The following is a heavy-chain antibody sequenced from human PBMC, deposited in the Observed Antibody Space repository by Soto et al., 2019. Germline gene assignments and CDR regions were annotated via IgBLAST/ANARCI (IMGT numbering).Heavy chain of an antibody. V-gene: IGHV4-30-2*01. CDR2: IYHSGST. CDR3: ARAEYYVRSGYQGYWFDP. Sequence: QLQLQESGSGLVKPSQTLSLTCAVSGGSISSGGYSWSWIRQPPGKGLEWIGYIYHSGSTYYNPSLKSRVTISVDRSKSQFALKLSSVTAADTAVYYCARAEYYVRSGYQGYWFDPWGQGTLVTVSS. D-gene: IGHD3-22*01. J-gene: IGHJ5*02. CDR1: GGSISSGGYS.